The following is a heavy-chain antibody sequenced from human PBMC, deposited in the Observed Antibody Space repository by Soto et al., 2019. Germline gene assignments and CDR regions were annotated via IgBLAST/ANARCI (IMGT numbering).Heavy chain of an antibody. J-gene: IGHJ4*02. CDR2: IYSGGST. CDR1: RFTVSTKY. Sequence: EVQLVESGGGLVQPGGSLRLSCASSRFTVSTKYMSWVRQSPGKGLEWVSVIYSGGSTFYADSVRGRFTISRDNSKNTVNLQMNSLIVEDTAVYYCARDPWAADYWGQGTLVTVSS. V-gene: IGHV3-66*01. D-gene: IGHD3-16*01. CDR3: ARDPWAADY.